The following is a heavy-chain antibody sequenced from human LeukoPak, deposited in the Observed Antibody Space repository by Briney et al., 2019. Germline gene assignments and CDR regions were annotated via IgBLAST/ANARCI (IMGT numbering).Heavy chain of an antibody. Sequence: PSETLSLTCTVSGDSINSGSYYWGWIRQPPGKGLEWIGRIYTNGSTYYNPSLKSRVTIFIETSKKEFSLKLSSVTAADTAVYYCASLAPGSTTWGQGTRVTVSS. V-gene: IGHV4-39*01. CDR1: GDSINSGSYY. D-gene: IGHD1-7*01. CDR2: IYTNGST. J-gene: IGHJ5*02. CDR3: ASLAPGSTT.